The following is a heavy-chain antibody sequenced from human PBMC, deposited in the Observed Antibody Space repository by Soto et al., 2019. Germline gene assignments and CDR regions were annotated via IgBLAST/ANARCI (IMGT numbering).Heavy chain of an antibody. V-gene: IGHV3-23*01. CDR1: GFNFSSYS. D-gene: IGHD2-15*01. CDR3: AKVLRYCSGESCPPPVY. Sequence: VGSLRLSSASSGFNFSSYSMNWVRQAPGKGLDWVSAISVSVSSTYYADSVKGRFTISRDNSKNTLYLQMNSLRAEDTAIYYCAKVLRYCSGESCPPPVYWGQGTLVTVSS. CDR2: ISVSVSST. J-gene: IGHJ4*02.